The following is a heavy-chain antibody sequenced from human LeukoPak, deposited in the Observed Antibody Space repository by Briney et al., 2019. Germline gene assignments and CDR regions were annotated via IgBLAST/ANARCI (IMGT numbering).Heavy chain of an antibody. Sequence: SETLSLTCTVSGYSISSGYYWGWIRQPPGKGLEWIGSIYHSGSTYYNPSLKSRVTISVDTSKNQFSLKLSSVTAADTAVYYCARVSIAAAGPFDYWGQGTLVTVSS. CDR3: ARVSIAAAGPFDY. CDR1: GYSISSGYY. CDR2: IYHSGST. J-gene: IGHJ4*02. V-gene: IGHV4-38-2*02. D-gene: IGHD6-13*01.